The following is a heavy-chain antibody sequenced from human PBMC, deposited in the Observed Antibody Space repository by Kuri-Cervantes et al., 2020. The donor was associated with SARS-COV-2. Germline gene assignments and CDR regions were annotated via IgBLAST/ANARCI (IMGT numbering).Heavy chain of an antibody. CDR3: ARGPRWSIAASFDY. J-gene: IGHJ4*02. Sequence: SETLSLTCTVSGGSISSSSYYWGWIRQPPGKGLEWIGSIYYSGSTYHNPSLKSRVTISVDTSKNQFSLKLSSVTAADTAVYYCARGPRWSIAASFDYWGQGTLVTVSS. D-gene: IGHD6-6*01. V-gene: IGHV4-39*07. CDR1: GGSISSSSYY. CDR2: IYYSGST.